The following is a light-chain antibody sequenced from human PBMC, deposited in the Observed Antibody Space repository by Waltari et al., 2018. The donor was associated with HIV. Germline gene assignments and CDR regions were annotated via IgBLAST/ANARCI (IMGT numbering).Light chain of an antibody. CDR1: HDIDNY. Sequence: DIQMTQSPFSLSASVGDRVTITCQASHDIDNYLHWYQQKSGKAPKLLIYDASNLETGVPSRFNGSRSGTHFTFTISGLQPEDMATYYCQQYEDLPITFGQGTRLEIK. J-gene: IGKJ5*01. CDR3: QQYEDLPIT. V-gene: IGKV1-33*01. CDR2: DAS.